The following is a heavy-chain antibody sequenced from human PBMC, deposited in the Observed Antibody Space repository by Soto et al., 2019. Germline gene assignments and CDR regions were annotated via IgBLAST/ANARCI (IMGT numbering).Heavy chain of an antibody. D-gene: IGHD4-4*01. Sequence: GGSLRLSCTASGFTFGDYAMSWVRQAPGQGLEWEGFIRSKAYGGTTEYAASVKGRFTISRDDSKSIAYLQMNSLKAEDTAVYYCTRDYSNYYYYGMDVWGQGTTVTVSS. CDR2: IRSKAYGGTT. J-gene: IGHJ6*02. V-gene: IGHV3-49*04. CDR3: TRDYSNYYYYGMDV. CDR1: GFTFGDYA.